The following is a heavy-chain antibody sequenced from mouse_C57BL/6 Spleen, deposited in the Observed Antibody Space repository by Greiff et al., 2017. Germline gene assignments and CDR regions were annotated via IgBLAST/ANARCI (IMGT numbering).Heavy chain of an antibody. D-gene: IGHD3-2*02. CDR1: GYAFTNYL. J-gene: IGHJ4*01. CDR2: INPGSGGT. CDR3: ARYRAAQAAGAMDY. Sequence: QVQLQQSGAELVRPGTSVKVSCKASGYAFTNYLIEWVKQRPGQGLEWIGVINPGSGGTNYNEKFKGKATLTADKSSSTAYMQLSSLTSEDSAVYFCARYRAAQAAGAMDYWGQGTSVTVSS. V-gene: IGHV1-54*01.